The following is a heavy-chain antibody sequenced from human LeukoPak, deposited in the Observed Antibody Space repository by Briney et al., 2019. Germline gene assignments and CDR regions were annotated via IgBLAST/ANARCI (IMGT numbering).Heavy chain of an antibody. J-gene: IGHJ4*02. D-gene: IGHD5-24*01. Sequence: PETLSLTCTVSGGSISSYYWSWIRQPPGKGLEWIGYIYYSGSTNYNPSLKSRVTISVDTSKNQFSLKLSSVTAADTAVYYCARGDGPDPYFDYWGQGTLVTVSS. CDR1: GGSISSYY. V-gene: IGHV4-59*01. CDR2: IYYSGST. CDR3: ARGDGPDPYFDY.